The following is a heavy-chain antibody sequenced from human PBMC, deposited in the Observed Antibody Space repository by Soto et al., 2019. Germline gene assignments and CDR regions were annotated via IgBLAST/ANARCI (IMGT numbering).Heavy chain of an antibody. CDR3: AHRLTLNSDWNYGRFDY. V-gene: IGHV2-5*02. J-gene: IGHJ4*02. CDR1: GFSLTTSGVG. CDR2: IYWDDDK. Sequence: QITLKESGPALVKPTQTLTLTCTFSGFSLTTSGVGVGWIRQPPGKALEWLALIYWDDDKRYCPSLRRRLTITKDTSRTQVVLTMTNMDPVDTATYFCAHRLTLNSDWNYGRFDYWGQGTLVTVSS. D-gene: IGHD1-7*01.